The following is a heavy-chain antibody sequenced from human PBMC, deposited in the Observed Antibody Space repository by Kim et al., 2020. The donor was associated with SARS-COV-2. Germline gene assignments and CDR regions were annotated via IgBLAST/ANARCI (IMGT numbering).Heavy chain of an antibody. V-gene: IGHV1-2*02. CDR3: ARDVGATGYYYMDV. D-gene: IGHD1-26*01. J-gene: IGHJ6*03. Sequence: ARKFQGRVTMTRDTSISTAYMELSRLGSDDTAVYYCARDVGATGYYYMDVWGKGTTVTVSS.